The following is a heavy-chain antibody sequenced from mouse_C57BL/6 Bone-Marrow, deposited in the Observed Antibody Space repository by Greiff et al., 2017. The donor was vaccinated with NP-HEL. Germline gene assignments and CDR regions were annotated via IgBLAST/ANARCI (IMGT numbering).Heavy chain of an antibody. Sequence: QVQLKQSGAELVRPGASVKLSCKASGYTFTDYYINWVKQRPGQGLEWIARIYPGSGNTYYNEKFKGKATLTAEKSSSTAYMQLSSLTSEDSAVYVCARDYGSSPLYFDVWGTGTTVTVSS. D-gene: IGHD1-1*01. CDR3: ARDYGSSPLYFDV. CDR1: GYTFTDYY. CDR2: IYPGSGNT. V-gene: IGHV1-76*01. J-gene: IGHJ1*03.